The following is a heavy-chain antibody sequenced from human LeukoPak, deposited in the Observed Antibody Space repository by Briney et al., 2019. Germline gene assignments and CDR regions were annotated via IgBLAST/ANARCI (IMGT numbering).Heavy chain of an antibody. Sequence: GGSLRLSWAVSGLTLSNVWMNWVRKAPGKGLEGVGRIRSRGDGGTTDFAAPVKGRFTISRDDSKNTLYLQMNSLTSEDTAVYYCTQGSGQYFDYWGQGTLVTVSS. CDR2: IRSRGDGGTT. CDR3: TQGSGQYFDY. D-gene: IGHD2-15*01. CDR1: GLTLSNVW. V-gene: IGHV3-15*07. J-gene: IGHJ4*02.